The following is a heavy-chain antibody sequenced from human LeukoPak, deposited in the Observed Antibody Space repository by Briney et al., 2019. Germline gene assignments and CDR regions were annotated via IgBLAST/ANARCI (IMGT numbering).Heavy chain of an antibody. V-gene: IGHV1-8*01. CDR2: VSTNDGNT. CDR1: GYTFTNYH. J-gene: IGHJ4*02. Sequence: ASVRVSCKASGYTFTNYHIAWVRQAPGQGLEWMGWVSTNDGNTGYAQKFQGRVTMTRNTSISTAYMELSSLRSEDTAVYYCARGPRAYGDLDYWGQGTLVTVSS. CDR3: ARGPRAYGDLDY. D-gene: IGHD4-17*01.